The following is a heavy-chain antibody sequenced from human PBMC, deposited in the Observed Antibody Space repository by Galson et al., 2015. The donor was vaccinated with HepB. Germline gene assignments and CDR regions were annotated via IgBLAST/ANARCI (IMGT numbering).Heavy chain of an antibody. CDR2: ISGSGSGT. V-gene: IGHV3-23*01. Sequence: SLRLSCAASGFTFSNSTMNWVRQAPGKGLEWVSGISGSGSGTDYRDAVKGRFAISRDNSKNMLYLQMNSLRGEDTAVYYCAKGGVRGAIDIQYYYYGMDVWGQGTTVTVSS. D-gene: IGHD3-10*01. CDR1: GFTFSNST. J-gene: IGHJ6*02. CDR3: AKGGVRGAIDIQYYYYGMDV.